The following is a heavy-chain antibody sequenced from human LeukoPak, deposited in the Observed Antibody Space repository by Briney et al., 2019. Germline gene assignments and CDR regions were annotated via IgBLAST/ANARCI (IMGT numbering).Heavy chain of an antibody. CDR3: ARLEMYNYDSSGYYLGGYFDY. CDR1: GYSFNNYG. CDR2: ISAYSGDT. D-gene: IGHD3-22*01. J-gene: IGHJ4*02. Sequence: ASVKVSFKTSGYSFNNYGISWVRQAPGQGREWMGWISAYSGDTNYAQKLQGRVTMTTDTSTSTAYMELRSLRSDDTAVYYCARLEMYNYDSSGYYLGGYFDYWGQGTLVTVSS. V-gene: IGHV1-18*01.